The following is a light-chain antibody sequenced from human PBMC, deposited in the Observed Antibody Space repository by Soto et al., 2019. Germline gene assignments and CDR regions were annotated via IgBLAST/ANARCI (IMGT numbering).Light chain of an antibody. J-gene: IGLJ1*01. CDR3: SSYTSSSTLGV. CDR1: SSDLGGYNY. V-gene: IGLV2-14*01. Sequence: QSALTQPASVSGSPGQSITISCTGTSSDLGGYNYVSWYQQHPGKAPKVMIYDVSNRPSGVSNRFSGSKSGNTASLTISGLQAEDEADYYCSSYTSSSTLGVFGTGTQLTV. CDR2: DVS.